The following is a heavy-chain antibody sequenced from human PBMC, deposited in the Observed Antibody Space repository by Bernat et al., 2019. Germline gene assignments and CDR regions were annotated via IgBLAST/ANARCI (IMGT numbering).Heavy chain of an antibody. Sequence: QVQLVESGGGVVQPGRSLRLSCAASGFTFSSYAMHWVRQAPGKGLEWVAVISYDGSNKYYADSVKGRFTISRDNSKNTLYLQMNSLRAEDTAVYYCASGRARLFDYWGQGTLVTVSS. J-gene: IGHJ4*02. D-gene: IGHD2-15*01. CDR3: ASGRARLFDY. CDR1: GFTFSSYA. V-gene: IGHV3-30-3*01. CDR2: ISYDGSNK.